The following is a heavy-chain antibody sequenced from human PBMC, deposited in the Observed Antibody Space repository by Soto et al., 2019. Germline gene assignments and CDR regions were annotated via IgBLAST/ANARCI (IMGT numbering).Heavy chain of an antibody. J-gene: IGHJ4*02. CDR3: VSQVPGIANYFDY. D-gene: IGHD2-21*01. CDR1: GGSFSITNYY. V-gene: IGHV4-39*01. Sequence: SETPSLTCPVSGGSFSITNYYWGWIRQPPGKGLEWIGSVYYSGITYYNPSLKSRVTISVDTSKKQFSLDLSSVTAADTAVYYCVSQVPGIANYFDYWGQGALVNVSS. CDR2: VYYSGIT.